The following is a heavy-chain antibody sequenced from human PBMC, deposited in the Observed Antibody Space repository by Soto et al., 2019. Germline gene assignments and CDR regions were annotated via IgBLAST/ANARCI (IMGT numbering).Heavy chain of an antibody. CDR3: ARDVVGVVRD. Sequence: QVQLVQSWAEVKEPGASVKVSCKASGYTCTSYDIDRVRQATGQGLEWMGWMNPNSGKTGYAQKFQGRVTMTRNTSISTAYMELSSLRSEDTAVYYCARDVVGVVRDWGQGTLVTVSS. D-gene: IGHD2-21*01. CDR2: MNPNSGKT. V-gene: IGHV1-8*01. J-gene: IGHJ4*02. CDR1: GYTCTSYD.